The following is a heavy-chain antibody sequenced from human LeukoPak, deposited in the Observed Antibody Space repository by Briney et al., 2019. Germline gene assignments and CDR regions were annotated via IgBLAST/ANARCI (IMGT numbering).Heavy chain of an antibody. Sequence: GESLKISCKGSGYSFTSYWIGWVRQMPGKGLEWMGIIYPGGSDTRYSPSFQGQVTISADKSISTAYLQWSSLKASDTAMYYCARLRYCSSTSCYGEFDIWGQGTMVTVSS. CDR1: GYSFTSYW. J-gene: IGHJ3*02. V-gene: IGHV5-51*01. CDR3: ARLRYCSSTSCYGEFDI. D-gene: IGHD2-2*01. CDR2: IYPGGSDT.